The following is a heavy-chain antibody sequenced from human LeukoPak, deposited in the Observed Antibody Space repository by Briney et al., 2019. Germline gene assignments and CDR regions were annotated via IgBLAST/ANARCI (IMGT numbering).Heavy chain of an antibody. CDR2: IYWDDDK. CDR3: ALTIPAAIDISFDY. CDR1: GFSLSTSGVG. Sequence: SGPTLVNPTQTLTLTCTFSGFSLSTSGVGVGWIRQPPGKALEWLALIYWDDDKRYSPSLKSRLTITKDTSKNQVVLTMTNMDPVDIATYYCALTIPAAIDISFDYWGQGTLVTVSS. V-gene: IGHV2-5*02. D-gene: IGHD2-2*01. J-gene: IGHJ4*02.